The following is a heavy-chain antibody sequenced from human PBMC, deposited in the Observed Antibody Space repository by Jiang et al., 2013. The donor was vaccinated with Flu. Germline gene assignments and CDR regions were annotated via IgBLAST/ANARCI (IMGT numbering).Heavy chain of an antibody. D-gene: IGHD3-16*01. CDR1: GYTFTTYA. V-gene: IGHV1-3*01. J-gene: IGHJ4*02. CDR2: INPGNGNR. CDR3: ARDHDDGVNFDY. Sequence: GAEVKKPGASVKVSCKASGYTFTTYALHWVRQAPGQSLEWMGWINPGNGNRKYSQKFQGRVTITSDTSAHTGYMELSSLRSEDTAVYYCARDHDDGVNFDYWGQGTLVTVSS.